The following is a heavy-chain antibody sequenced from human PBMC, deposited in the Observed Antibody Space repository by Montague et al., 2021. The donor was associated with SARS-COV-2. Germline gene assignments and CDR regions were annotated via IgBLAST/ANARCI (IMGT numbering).Heavy chain of an antibody. CDR2: IYSGDYNT. CDR3: AKSDYDLGMDYFHY. CDR1: GFTFSSYA. J-gene: IGHJ4*02. Sequence: SLRLSCAASGFTFSSYAMGWVRQAPGKGLEWVSVIYSGDYNTFSADSVKGRFTISRDNSNNTLFLQMNRLRAEDTAVYYCAKSDYDLGMDYFHYLGQGTLVTVSS. V-gene: IGHV3-23*03. D-gene: IGHD3-10*01.